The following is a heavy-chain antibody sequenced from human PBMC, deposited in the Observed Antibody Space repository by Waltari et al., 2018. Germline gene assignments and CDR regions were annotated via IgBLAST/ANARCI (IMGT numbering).Heavy chain of an antibody. Sequence: QVQLQQWGAGLLKPSETLSLTCAVYGGSFSGYYWSWIRQPPGKGLEWIGEINHSGSTNYNPSLKSRVTISVDTSKNQVSRKLSAVTAADTAVEYCARGRLPAAGTSGGEDYWGQGTLVTVSS. V-gene: IGHV4-34*01. CDR2: INHSGST. CDR3: ARGRLPAAGTSGGEDY. J-gene: IGHJ4*02. CDR1: GGSFSGYY. D-gene: IGHD6-13*01.